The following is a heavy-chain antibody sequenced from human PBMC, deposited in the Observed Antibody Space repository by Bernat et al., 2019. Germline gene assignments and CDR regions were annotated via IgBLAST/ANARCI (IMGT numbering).Heavy chain of an antibody. V-gene: IGHV4-61*01. CDR3: ARGPFSGRFGGIGVFGL. D-gene: IGHD3-10*01. CDR2: IYYSGST. Sequence: QVQLQESGPGLVKPSETLSLTCTVSGGSVSSDIYYWSWIRQSPGKGLEWIGYIYYSGSTKYNPSLKSRITISVDTSKNQFSLKLSSVTAADTAVYYCARGPFSGRFGGIGVFGLWGRGTLVPVFS. J-gene: IGHJ2*01. CDR1: GGSVSSDIYY.